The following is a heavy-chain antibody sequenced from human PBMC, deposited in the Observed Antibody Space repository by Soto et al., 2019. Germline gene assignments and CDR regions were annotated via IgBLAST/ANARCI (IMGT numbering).Heavy chain of an antibody. Sequence: SVKVSCKASGGTFSSYAISWVRQAPGQGLEWMGGIIPIFGTANYAQKFQGRVTITADKSTSTAYMELSSLRSEDTAVYYCAREAEEYSRSTLRSHFDYWGQGTLLTVSS. CDR2: IIPIFGTA. D-gene: IGHD6-6*01. J-gene: IGHJ4*02. V-gene: IGHV1-69*06. CDR1: GGTFSSYA. CDR3: AREAEEYSRSTLRSHFDY.